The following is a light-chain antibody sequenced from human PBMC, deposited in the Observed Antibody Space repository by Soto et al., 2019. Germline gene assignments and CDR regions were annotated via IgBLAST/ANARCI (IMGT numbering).Light chain of an antibody. CDR2: DVS. V-gene: IGLV2-8*01. CDR1: SSDVGGYNY. CDR3: ILYAGSSEV. J-gene: IGLJ2*01. Sequence: QSALTQPPSASGSPGQSVTISCTGTSSDVGGYNYVSWYQQHPGKAPKRMIYDVSKRPSGVPDRVSGSKSGNTASLTVSGLQPEDEAVYYCILYAGSSEVFGGGTKLTVL.